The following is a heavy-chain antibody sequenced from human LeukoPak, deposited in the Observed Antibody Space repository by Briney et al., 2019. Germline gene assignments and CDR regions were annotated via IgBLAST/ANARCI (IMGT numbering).Heavy chain of an antibody. D-gene: IGHD5-24*01. Sequence: PGGSLRLSCAASGFTFSSYAMHWVRQAPGKGLEYVSGISSNGGNTYYANSVKGRFTISRDNSKNTLYLQMGSLRAEDMAVYYCARDNSVRDEAWWFNPWGQGTLVTVSS. J-gene: IGHJ5*02. CDR1: GFTFSSYA. CDR3: ARDNSVRDEAWWFNP. V-gene: IGHV3-64*01. CDR2: ISSNGGNT.